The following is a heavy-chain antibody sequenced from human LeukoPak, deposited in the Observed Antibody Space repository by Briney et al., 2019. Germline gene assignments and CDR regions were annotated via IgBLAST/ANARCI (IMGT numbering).Heavy chain of an antibody. V-gene: IGHV1-69*04. D-gene: IGHD3-22*01. CDR2: IIPILGIA. Sequence: SVKVSCKASGGTFSSYAISWVRQAPGQGVEWMGRIIPILGIANYAQKFQGRVTITADKSTSTAYMELSSLRSEDTAVYYCARAGSYYYDSSGYWEGYYYGMDVWGQGTTVTVSS. CDR1: GGTFSSYA. CDR3: ARAGSYYYDSSGYWEGYYYGMDV. J-gene: IGHJ6*02.